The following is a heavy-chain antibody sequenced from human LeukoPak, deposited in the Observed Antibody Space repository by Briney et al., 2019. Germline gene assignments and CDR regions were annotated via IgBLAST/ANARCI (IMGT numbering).Heavy chain of an antibody. J-gene: IGHJ4*02. D-gene: IGHD6-19*01. Sequence: GGSLRLSCAASGFTFSRYWMSWVRQAPGKGLEWVANIKQDGSEKYYVDSVKGRFTISRDNAKNSLYLQMNSLRAEDTAVYYCARSIPDIRGWYDNGLFDYWGQGTLVTASS. V-gene: IGHV3-7*01. CDR1: GFTFSRYW. CDR2: IKQDGSEK. CDR3: ARSIPDIRGWYDNGLFDY.